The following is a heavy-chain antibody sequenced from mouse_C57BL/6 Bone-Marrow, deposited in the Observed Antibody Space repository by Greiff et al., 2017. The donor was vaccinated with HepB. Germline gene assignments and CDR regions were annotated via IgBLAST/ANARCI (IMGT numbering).Heavy chain of an antibody. CDR1: GYTFTSYW. Sequence: VQLQQSGAELVMPGASVKLSCKASGYTFTSYWMHWVKQRPGQGLEWIGEIDPSDSYTNYNQKFKGKSTLTVDKSSSTAYMQLSSLTSEDSAVYYCAGEMPFITTVVFDYWGQGTTLTVSS. J-gene: IGHJ2*01. CDR2: IDPSDSYT. D-gene: IGHD1-1*01. CDR3: AGEMPFITTVVFDY. V-gene: IGHV1-69*01.